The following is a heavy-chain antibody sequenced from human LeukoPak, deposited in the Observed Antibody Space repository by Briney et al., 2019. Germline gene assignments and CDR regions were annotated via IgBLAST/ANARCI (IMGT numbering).Heavy chain of an antibody. CDR1: GGSISSYY. J-gene: IGHJ6*03. CDR2: IYYSGST. Sequence: SETLSLTCTVSGGSISSYYWSWIRQPPGKGLEWIGYIYYSGSTNYNPSLKSRVTISVDTSKNQFSLKLSSVTAADTAVYYCARVGGQQLARYYYYYYMDVWGKGTTVTVSS. V-gene: IGHV4-59*08. D-gene: IGHD6-13*01. CDR3: ARVGGQQLARYYYYYYMDV.